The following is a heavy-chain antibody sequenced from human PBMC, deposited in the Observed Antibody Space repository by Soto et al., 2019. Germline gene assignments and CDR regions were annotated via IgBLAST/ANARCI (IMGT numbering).Heavy chain of an antibody. CDR3: ARALNYSNFDY. CDR1: GYNFMRHW. V-gene: IGHV5-51*01. J-gene: IGHJ4*02. CDR2: IFPRDSDT. Sequence: PGESLKISCEVSGYNFMRHWIAWVRQMPGKGLEWMGTIFPRDSDTRYSPSFQGQVTISADKSINTAYVQWTSLEASDTAIYFCARALNYSNFDYWGQGTPVTVSS. D-gene: IGHD4-4*01.